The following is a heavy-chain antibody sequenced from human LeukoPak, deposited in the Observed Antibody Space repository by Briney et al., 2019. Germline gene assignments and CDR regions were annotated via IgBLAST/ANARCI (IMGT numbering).Heavy chain of an antibody. CDR1: GFTFNDYW. J-gene: IGHJ5*02. CDR2: LRPDGSDK. V-gene: IGHV3-7*01. CDR3: ARDAYDDASES. D-gene: IGHD3-3*01. Sequence: GGSLRLSCTGSGFTFNDYWMTWARQAPGKGLEWVANLRPDGSDKYYVDSVKGRFTISRDNAKKLVYLQMNSLRAEDTAVYYCARDAYDDASESWGQGTLVTVSS.